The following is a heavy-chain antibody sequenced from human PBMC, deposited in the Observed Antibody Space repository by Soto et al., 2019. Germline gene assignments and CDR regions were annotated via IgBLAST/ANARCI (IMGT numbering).Heavy chain of an antibody. D-gene: IGHD3-3*01. CDR2: ISAYNGNT. CDR3: ACSYYTLDLYYFDY. CDR1: GYTFTSYG. V-gene: IGHV1-18*01. Sequence: QVQLVQSGAEVKKPGASVKVSCKASGYTFTSYGISWVRQAPGQGLEWRGWISAYNGNTNYAQKLQGRVTMTTDTSTSTAYMELRSLRSYDTAVYYCACSYYTLDLYYFDYWGQGTLVTVSS. J-gene: IGHJ4*02.